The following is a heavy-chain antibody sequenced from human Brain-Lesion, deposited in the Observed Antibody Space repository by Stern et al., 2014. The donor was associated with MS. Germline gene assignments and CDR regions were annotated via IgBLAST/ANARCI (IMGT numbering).Heavy chain of an antibody. D-gene: IGHD2-2*01. CDR3: AGAIGKYELLEAFDM. Sequence: VQLVQSGPGLVKPSQTLPLTCTVSGASIGGGAYYWSWVRPPPGEGLEGVGAIYYSGTTYYKASLKSRVTISLDTSKNQFSLHLSSVTAADTAVYYCAGAIGKYELLEAFDMWGQGTKVTVSS. CDR2: IYYSGTT. V-gene: IGHV4-30-4*01. CDR1: GASIGGGAYY. J-gene: IGHJ3*02.